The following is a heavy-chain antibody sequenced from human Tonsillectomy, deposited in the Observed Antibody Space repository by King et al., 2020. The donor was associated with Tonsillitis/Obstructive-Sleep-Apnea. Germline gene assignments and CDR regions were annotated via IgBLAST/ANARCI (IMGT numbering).Heavy chain of an antibody. D-gene: IGHD3-22*01. Sequence: QLVQSGAEVKKPGSSVKVSCKASGGTFSSYAISWVRQAPGQGLEWMGRIIPILGIANYAQKFQGRVTITADKSTSTAYMELSSLRSEDTAVYYCASEDYSDSSGPTVGDAFDISGQGTMVTVSS. CDR1: GGTFSSYA. V-gene: IGHV1-69*04. CDR2: IIPILGIA. CDR3: ASEDYSDSSGPTVGDAFDI. J-gene: IGHJ3*02.